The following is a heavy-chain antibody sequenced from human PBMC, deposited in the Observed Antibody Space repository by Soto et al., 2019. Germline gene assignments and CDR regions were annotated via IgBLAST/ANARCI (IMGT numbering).Heavy chain of an antibody. J-gene: IGHJ4*02. CDR1: GYTFTNYV. V-gene: IGHV1-69*13. Sequence: SVKVSCKASGYTFTNYVVHWVRQAPGQGLEWMGGFISTFGSTKVAQKFQARVIITADLSTSTVYMELNSLRAEDTAVYYCARLNYAIDYWGQGTLVTVSS. D-gene: IGHD3-16*01. CDR3: ARLNYAIDY. CDR2: FISTFGST.